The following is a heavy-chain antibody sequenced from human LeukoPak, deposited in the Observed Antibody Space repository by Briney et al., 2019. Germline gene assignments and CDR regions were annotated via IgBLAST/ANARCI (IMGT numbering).Heavy chain of an antibody. V-gene: IGHV3-30*18. D-gene: IGHD2-2*01. CDR1: GFTFSSYG. Sequence: AGGSLRLSCAASGFTFSSYGMHWVRQAPGKGLEWVAVISYDGSNKYYADSVKGRFTISRDNSKNTLYLQMNSLRAEDTAVYYCAKDDEVGYCSSTSCYLDYWGQGTLVTVSS. CDR3: AKDDEVGYCSSTSCYLDY. J-gene: IGHJ4*02. CDR2: ISYDGSNK.